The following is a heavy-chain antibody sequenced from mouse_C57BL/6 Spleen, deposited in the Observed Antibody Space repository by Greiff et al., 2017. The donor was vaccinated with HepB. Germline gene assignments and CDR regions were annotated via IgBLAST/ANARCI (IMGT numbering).Heavy chain of an antibody. CDR3: TRFRLTGLDY. V-gene: IGHV1-15*01. D-gene: IGHD4-1*01. CDR1: GYTFTDYE. Sequence: VQRVESGAELVRPGASVTLSCKASGYTFTDYEMHWVKQTPVHGLEWIGAIDPETGGTAYNQKFKGKAILTADKSSSTAYMELRSLTSEDSAVYYCTRFRLTGLDYWGQGTTLTVSS. CDR2: IDPETGGT. J-gene: IGHJ2*01.